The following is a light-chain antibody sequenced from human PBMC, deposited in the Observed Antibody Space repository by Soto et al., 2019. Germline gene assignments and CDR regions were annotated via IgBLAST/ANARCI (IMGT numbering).Light chain of an antibody. CDR1: QAISNY. Sequence: DVQMTPSPTSLSASVGDRVTITCRASQAISNYVAWYRQKPGHFPDLLIYAASTLHSGVPSRFSGSGSGTDFTLTISSLQPEDVATYFCQKYNSAPFIFGPGTKVHIK. CDR2: AAS. V-gene: IGKV1-27*01. J-gene: IGKJ3*01. CDR3: QKYNSAPFI.